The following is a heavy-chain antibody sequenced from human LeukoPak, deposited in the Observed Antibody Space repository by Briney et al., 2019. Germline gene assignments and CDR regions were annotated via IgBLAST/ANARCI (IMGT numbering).Heavy chain of an antibody. CDR1: GFTFSSYS. Sequence: PGGSLRLSCAASGFTFSSYSMNWVRQAPGKGLEWVSSISSSSSCIYYANSVKGRFTISRDNAKNSLYLQMNSLRAEDTAVYYCARDKSGIAAAGTGYYYGMDVWGKGTTVTVSS. D-gene: IGHD6-13*01. V-gene: IGHV3-21*01. CDR2: ISSSSSCI. J-gene: IGHJ6*04. CDR3: ARDKSGIAAAGTGYYYGMDV.